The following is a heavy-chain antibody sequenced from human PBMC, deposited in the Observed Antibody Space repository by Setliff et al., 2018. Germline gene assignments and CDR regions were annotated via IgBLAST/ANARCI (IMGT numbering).Heavy chain of an antibody. J-gene: IGHJ5*02. CDR1: GYTFTTFG. CDR3: AIDVPLTTVTKNYFGP. CDR2: ISPHNGIT. Sequence: ASVKVSCKASGYTFTTFGVSWVRQVPGQGLEWLGWISPHNGITRDGQKFQGRVTLTSETTTGTVYMELRSLNSDDTAVYYCAIDVPLTTVTKNYFGPWGQGTLVTVSS. D-gene: IGHD4-17*01. V-gene: IGHV1-18*01.